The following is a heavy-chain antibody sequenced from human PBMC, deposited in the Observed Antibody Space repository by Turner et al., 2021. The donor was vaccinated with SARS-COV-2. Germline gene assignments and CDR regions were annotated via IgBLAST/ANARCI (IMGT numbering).Heavy chain of an antibody. J-gene: IGHJ6*03. D-gene: IGHD6-19*01. V-gene: IGHV3-30*18. CDR1: GFTFSSYG. CDR2: ISYDGSNK. Sequence: QVQLVESGGGVVQPGRSLRLPCAASGFTFSSYGMHWVRQEPGKGLEWVAVISYDGSNKYYADSVKGRFTISRDNSKNTLYLQMNSLRAEDTAVYYCAKAETYSSGWSGGRSYYYYYMDVWGKGTTVTVSS. CDR3: AKAETYSSGWSGGRSYYYYYMDV.